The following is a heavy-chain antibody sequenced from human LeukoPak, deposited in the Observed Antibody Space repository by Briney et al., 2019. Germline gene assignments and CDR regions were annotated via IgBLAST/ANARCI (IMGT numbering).Heavy chain of an antibody. CDR3: ARDNAPYTTSSSGLGLFDY. Sequence: SGGSLRLSCAASGNYWMHWVRQAPGKGLVWVSHINSDGSWTSYADSVKGRFTISKDNAKNTLYLQMNSLRAEDTAVYYCARDNAPYTTSSSGLGLFDYWGQGTLVTVSS. J-gene: IGHJ4*02. V-gene: IGHV3-74*01. CDR1: GNYW. D-gene: IGHD6-6*01. CDR2: INSDGSWT.